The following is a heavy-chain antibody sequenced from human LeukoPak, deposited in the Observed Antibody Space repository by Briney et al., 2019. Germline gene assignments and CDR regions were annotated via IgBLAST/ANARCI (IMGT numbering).Heavy chain of an antibody. D-gene: IGHD6-19*01. V-gene: IGHV3-23*01. CDR2: ISGSGGST. Sequence: PGGSLRLSCAASGFTFSSYAMSWVRQAPGKGLEWVSAISGSGGSTYYADSVKGRFTISRDNFKNTLYLQVNSLRAEDTAVYYCAKDPMQWLKFQNWFDPWGQGTLVTVSS. CDR1: GFTFSSYA. CDR3: AKDPMQWLKFQNWFDP. J-gene: IGHJ5*02.